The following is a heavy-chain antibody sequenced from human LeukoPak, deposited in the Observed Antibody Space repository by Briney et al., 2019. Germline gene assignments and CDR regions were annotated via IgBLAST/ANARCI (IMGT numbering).Heavy chain of an antibody. CDR2: ISSSGRLI. Sequence: PGGSLRLSCVGSGFTFSSYEMNWVRQAPGKGLEWLSYISSSGRLIYYADSVKGRFTISRDNAKNSLYLQMNSLRAEDSGVYYCASLPKGGYCNNMFCYRGTFDVWGQGTQVTVSS. CDR3: ASLPKGGYCNNMFCYRGTFDV. CDR1: GFTFSSYE. V-gene: IGHV3-48*03. J-gene: IGHJ3*01. D-gene: IGHD2/OR15-2a*01.